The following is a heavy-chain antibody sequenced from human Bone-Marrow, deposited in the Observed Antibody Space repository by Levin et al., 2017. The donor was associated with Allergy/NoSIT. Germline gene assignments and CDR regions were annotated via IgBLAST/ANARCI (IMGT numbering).Heavy chain of an antibody. CDR2: IYSGGRT. J-gene: IGHJ5*02. Sequence: GGSLRLSCAASGFTVSDNYMSWVRQAPGKGLEWVSVIYSGGRTEYADSVKGRFTISRDNSKNTLYLQMNSLRAEDTAVYYCVRDLKSGGSWTRCDPWGQGTLVTVSS. CDR3: VRDLKSGGSWTRCDP. CDR1: GFTVSDNY. V-gene: IGHV3-53*01. D-gene: IGHD2-15*01.